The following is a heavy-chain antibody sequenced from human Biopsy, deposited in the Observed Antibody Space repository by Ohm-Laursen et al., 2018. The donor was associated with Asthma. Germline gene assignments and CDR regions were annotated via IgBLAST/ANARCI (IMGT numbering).Heavy chain of an antibody. CDR2: ISKDASTQ. CDR1: GFSFSNFA. CDR3: VRDGTDDAFDI. J-gene: IGHJ3*02. V-gene: IGHV3-30*01. Sequence: SLRLSCAASGFSFSNFAIHWVRQAPGKGLEWVGVISKDASTQDYADSVKGRFTMARDNSKNTLDLQMNSLREEDTAVYYCVRDGTDDAFDIWGQGAVVSVSS. D-gene: IGHD1-1*01.